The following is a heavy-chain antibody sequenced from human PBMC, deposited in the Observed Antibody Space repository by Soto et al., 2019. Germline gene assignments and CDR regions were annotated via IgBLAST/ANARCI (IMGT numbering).Heavy chain of an antibody. D-gene: IGHD3-10*01. J-gene: IGHJ6*02. V-gene: IGHV3-66*01. CDR1: GITFSNYW. Sequence: AGGSLRLSCAASGITFSNYWMEWVRQAPGKGLEWVSVIYSGGSTYYADSVKGRFTISGDNSKNTLYLQMNSLRAEDTAVYYCARDMVRGMDVWGQGTTVTVSS. CDR3: ARDMVRGMDV. CDR2: IYSGGST.